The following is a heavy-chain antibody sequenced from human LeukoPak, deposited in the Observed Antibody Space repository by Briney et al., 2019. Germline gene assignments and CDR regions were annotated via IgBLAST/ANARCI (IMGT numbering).Heavy chain of an antibody. Sequence: SETLSLTCTVSGGSISSNYWSWIRQPPGKGLEGIGYIYYSGSTNYNPSLKSRVTISVDTSKNQFSLKLSSVTAADTAVYYCARNDLWSGYETYYYGMDVWGQGTTVTVSS. D-gene: IGHD5-12*01. V-gene: IGHV4-59*01. CDR1: GGSISSNY. CDR2: IYYSGST. J-gene: IGHJ6*02. CDR3: ARNDLWSGYETYYYGMDV.